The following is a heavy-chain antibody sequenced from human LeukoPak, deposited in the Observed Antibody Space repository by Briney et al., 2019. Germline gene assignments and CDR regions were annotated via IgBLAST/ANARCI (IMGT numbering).Heavy chain of an antibody. CDR3: ASPAGSGWYYFDY. Sequence: SETLSLTCTVSGGSISSRSYSWGWIRQTPGKRLDWIGSIHYSGNTYYNPSLKSRVTISVDTSKNQFSLKLSSVTAADTAVYYCASPAGSGWYYFDYWGQGTLVTVSS. CDR1: GGSISSRSYS. V-gene: IGHV4-39*01. D-gene: IGHD6-19*01. CDR2: IHYSGNT. J-gene: IGHJ4*02.